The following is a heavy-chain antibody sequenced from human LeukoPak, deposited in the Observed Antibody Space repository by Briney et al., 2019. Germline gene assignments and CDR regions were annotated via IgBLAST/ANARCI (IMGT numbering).Heavy chain of an antibody. J-gene: IGHJ4*02. CDR3: ARHREAYYDILTGYFDY. CDR2: IYYSGST. D-gene: IGHD3-9*01. CDR1: GGSISSSSYY. V-gene: IGHV4-39*01. Sequence: SETLSLTCTVSGGSISSSSYYWGWIRQPPGKGLEWIGSIYYSGSTYYNPSLKSRVTISVDTSKNQFSLKLSSVTAADTAVYYCARHREAYYDILTGYFDYWGQGTLVTVSS.